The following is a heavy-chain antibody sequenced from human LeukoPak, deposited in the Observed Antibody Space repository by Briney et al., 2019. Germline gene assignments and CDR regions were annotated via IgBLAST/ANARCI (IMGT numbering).Heavy chain of an antibody. V-gene: IGHV1-2*02. D-gene: IGHD5-18*01. CDR3: ARAGVATAIAGR. Sequence: GGSVRVSCKASGYTFTDYYMHWVRQAPGQGLEWMGWIKTKSGGRKYEQEVQGRGTMTRDRDNRTAYMALSRLRSDATPVYYCARAGVATAIAGRWGQGTLVTVSS. CDR1: GYTFTDYY. J-gene: IGHJ4*02. CDR2: IKTKSGGR.